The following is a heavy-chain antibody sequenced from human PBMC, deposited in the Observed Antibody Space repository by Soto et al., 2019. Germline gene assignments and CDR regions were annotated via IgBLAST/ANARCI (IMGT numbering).Heavy chain of an antibody. V-gene: IGHV3-33*01. J-gene: IGHJ6*02. Sequence: GGSLRLSCAASGFTFSSYGMHWVRQAPGKGLEWVAVIWYDGSNKYYADSVKGRFTISRDNSKNTLYLQMNSLRAEDTAVYYCARDGFAIFGVVIKGGMDVWGQGTTVTVSS. D-gene: IGHD3-3*01. CDR3: ARDGFAIFGVVIKGGMDV. CDR1: GFTFSSYG. CDR2: IWYDGSNK.